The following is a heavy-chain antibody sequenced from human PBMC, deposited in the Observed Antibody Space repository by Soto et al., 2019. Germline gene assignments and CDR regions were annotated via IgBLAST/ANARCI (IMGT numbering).Heavy chain of an antibody. CDR2: ISAYNGNT. V-gene: IGHV1-18*01. D-gene: IGHD5-12*01. J-gene: IGHJ6*02. Sequence: QVQLVQSGAEVKKPGASVKVSCKASGYTFTSYGISWVRQAPGQGLEWMGWISAYNGNTNYAQKLQGRVTMTTDTSTSTAYMELRSPRSDDTAVYYCARAHGLATSSKYGMDVWGQGTTVTVSS. CDR3: ARAHGLATSSKYGMDV. CDR1: GYTFTSYG.